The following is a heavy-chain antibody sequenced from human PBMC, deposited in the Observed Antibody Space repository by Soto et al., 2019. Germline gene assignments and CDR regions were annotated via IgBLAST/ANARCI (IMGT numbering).Heavy chain of an antibody. J-gene: IGHJ4*02. CDR3: AREAVRSTNGVVDL. V-gene: IGHV4-31*03. Sequence: PSETLSLTCTVSGGSISSDDYYWSWIRQHPGKGLEWIGYIYYTGITYYNPSIKSRVSISIDTSHNQFSLNLTSVTVADTAVYHCAREAVRSTNGVVDLWGQGTLVTVSS. CDR1: GGSISSDDYY. CDR2: IYYTGIT. D-gene: IGHD2-8*01.